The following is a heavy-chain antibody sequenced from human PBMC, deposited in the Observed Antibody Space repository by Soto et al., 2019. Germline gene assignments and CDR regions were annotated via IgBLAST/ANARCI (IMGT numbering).Heavy chain of an antibody. Sequence: GGSLRLSCAASGFTFSSYAMSWVRQAPGKGLEWVSAISGSGGSTYYADSVKGRFTISRDNSKNTLYLQMNSLRAEDTAVYYCAKGSIRTSSYYYGMDVWGQGTTVTV. J-gene: IGHJ6*02. CDR1: GFTFSSYA. V-gene: IGHV3-23*01. CDR3: AKGSIRTSSYYYGMDV. CDR2: ISGSGGST. D-gene: IGHD3-10*01.